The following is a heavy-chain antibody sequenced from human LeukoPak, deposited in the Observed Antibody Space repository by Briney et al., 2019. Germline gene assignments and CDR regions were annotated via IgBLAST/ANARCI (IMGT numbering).Heavy chain of an antibody. CDR3: ARESDCTNGVCYRPFDY. CDR2: IIPIFGTA. J-gene: IGHJ4*02. CDR1: GYTFTSYD. V-gene: IGHV1-69*13. D-gene: IGHD2-8*01. Sequence: SVKVSCNASGYTFTSYDISWVRQAPGQGLEWMGGIIPIFGTANYAQKFQGRVTITADESTSTAYMELSSLRSEDTAVYYCARESDCTNGVCYRPFDYWGQGTLVTVSS.